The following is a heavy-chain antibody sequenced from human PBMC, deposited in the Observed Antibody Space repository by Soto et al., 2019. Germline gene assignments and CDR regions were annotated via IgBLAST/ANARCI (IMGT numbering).Heavy chain of an antibody. Sequence: LQLQESGPGLVKPSETLSLTCTVSGGSISNSDYFWAWMRQPPGKGLECVGTIFHTGSPRYNPSLRSRVTISVDTSKNQFSLRLPSVTAADTAVFYCASQLESTTYFDYWGRGTLVTVSS. J-gene: IGHJ4*02. CDR3: ASQLESTTYFDY. CDR1: GGSISNSDYF. D-gene: IGHD1-1*01. CDR2: IFHTGSP. V-gene: IGHV4-39*01.